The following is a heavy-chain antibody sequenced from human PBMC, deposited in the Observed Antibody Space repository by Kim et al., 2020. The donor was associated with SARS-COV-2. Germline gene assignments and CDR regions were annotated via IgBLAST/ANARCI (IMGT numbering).Heavy chain of an antibody. Sequence: GGSLRLSCAASGFTFSDSALHWVRQASGRGLEWVGRIKTKPNNYATAYAVSVKGGFTISRDDSKNTAYLQMNSLKTEDTAVYYCTRLLDYGMDGWGQGTTVTVSS. CDR2: IKTKPNNYAT. CDR1: GFTFSDSA. V-gene: IGHV3-73*01. J-gene: IGHJ6*02. CDR3: TRLLDYGMDG. D-gene: IGHD2-15*01.